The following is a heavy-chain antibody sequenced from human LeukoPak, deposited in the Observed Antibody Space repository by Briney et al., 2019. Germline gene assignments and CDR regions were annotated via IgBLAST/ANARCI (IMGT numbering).Heavy chain of an antibody. J-gene: IGHJ4*02. CDR2: IYAGGSASA. D-gene: IGHD1-26*01. V-gene: IGHV3-53*04. CDR1: GFTVSRQY. Sequence: GGSLRLSCAAAGFTVSRQYIGSVRQDPGKWMECVSLIYAGGSASAYYADSGKGRFTGSRHDSKNTLDLKMNSLRTDDTAVSYCLRQGTGSPPRWGQGTLVTVSS. CDR3: LRQGTGSPPR.